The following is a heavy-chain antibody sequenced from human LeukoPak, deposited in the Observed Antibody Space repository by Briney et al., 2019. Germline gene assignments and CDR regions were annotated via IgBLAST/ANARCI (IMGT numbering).Heavy chain of an antibody. J-gene: IGHJ4*02. CDR1: VDSVSSNSVA. CDR2: TYYRSKWYN. V-gene: IGHV6-1*01. CDR3: ARDRSRLLDY. Sequence: SQTLSLTCAISVDSVSSNSVAWDWIRQSPSRGLEWLGRTYYRSKWYNDYAVSVKSRITINPDTSKNQFSLHLNSVTPGDTSVYYCARDRSRLLDYWGQGTLVTVSS. D-gene: IGHD5-18*01.